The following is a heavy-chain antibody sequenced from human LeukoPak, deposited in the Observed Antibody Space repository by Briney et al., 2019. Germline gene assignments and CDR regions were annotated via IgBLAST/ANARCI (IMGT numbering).Heavy chain of an antibody. Sequence: ASVKVSCKASGGTFSSYAISWVRQAPGQGLEWMGGIIPIFGTANYAQKFQGRVTITADESTSTAYMELSSLRSEDTAVYYCARDQGEYQLLAAFDYLGQGTLVTVSS. D-gene: IGHD2-2*01. CDR2: IIPIFGTA. CDR3: ARDQGEYQLLAAFDY. V-gene: IGHV1-69*13. CDR1: GGTFSSYA. J-gene: IGHJ4*02.